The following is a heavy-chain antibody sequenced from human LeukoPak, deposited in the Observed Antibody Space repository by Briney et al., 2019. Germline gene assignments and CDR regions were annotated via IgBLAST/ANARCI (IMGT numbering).Heavy chain of an antibody. J-gene: IGHJ5*02. V-gene: IGHV3-23*01. D-gene: IGHD3-10*01. CDR2: ISGSGGST. CDR1: GFTFSSYA. CDR3: ARGFRGANWFDP. Sequence: GGSLRLSCAASGFTFSSYAMSWVRQAPGKGLEWVSAISGSGGSTYYADSVKGRFTISRDNSKNTLYLQMNSLRAEDTAVYYCARGFRGANWFDPWGQGTLVTVSS.